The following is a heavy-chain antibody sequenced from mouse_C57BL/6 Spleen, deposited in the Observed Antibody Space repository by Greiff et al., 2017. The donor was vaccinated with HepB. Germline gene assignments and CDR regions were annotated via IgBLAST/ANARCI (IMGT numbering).Heavy chain of an antibody. Sequence: VKLQESGAELVRPGASVTLSCKASGYTFTDYEMHWVKQTPVHGLEWIGAIDPETGGTAYNQKFKGKAILTADKSSSTAYMELRSLTSEDSAVYYCTKNRFDYWGQGTTLTVSS. CDR1: GYTFTDYE. CDR3: TKNRFDY. J-gene: IGHJ2*01. CDR2: IDPETGGT. V-gene: IGHV1-15*01.